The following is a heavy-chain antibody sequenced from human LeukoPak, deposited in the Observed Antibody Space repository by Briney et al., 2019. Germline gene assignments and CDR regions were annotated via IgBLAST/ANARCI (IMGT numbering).Heavy chain of an antibody. J-gene: IGHJ4*02. D-gene: IGHD1-20*01. CDR3: ARDSYNWNYFAD. CDR1: GGTFSSYA. Sequence: ASVKVSCKASGGTFSSYAISWVRQAPGQGLEWMGGIIPIFGIANYAQKFQGRVTITTDESTSTAYMELSSLRSEDTAVYYCARDSYNWNYFADWGQGTLVTVSS. V-gene: IGHV1-69*05. CDR2: IIPIFGIA.